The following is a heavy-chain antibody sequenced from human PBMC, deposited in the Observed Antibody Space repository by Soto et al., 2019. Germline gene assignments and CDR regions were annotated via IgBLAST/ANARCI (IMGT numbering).Heavy chain of an antibody. CDR1: GYTFTSYG. CDR3: ARDRVSSGRSIYNYYYYGMDV. V-gene: IGHV1-18*01. D-gene: IGHD6-19*01. J-gene: IGHJ6*02. CDR2: ISAYNGNT. Sequence: GASVKVSCKASGYTFTSYGISWVRQAPGQGLEWMGWISAYNGNTNYAQKLQGRVTMTTDTSTSTAYMELRSLRSDDTAVYYCARDRVSSGRSIYNYYYYGMDVWGQGTTVTV.